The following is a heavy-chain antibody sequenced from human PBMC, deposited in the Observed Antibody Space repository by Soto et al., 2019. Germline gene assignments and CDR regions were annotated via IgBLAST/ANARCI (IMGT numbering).Heavy chain of an antibody. D-gene: IGHD1-1*01. CDR3: PRDIDWNLDY. V-gene: IGHV1-18*01. CDR2: THTNKPNTNPNT. Sequence: ASVKVSCKASGYTFTSYGISWVRQAPGQGLEWMGWTHTNKPNTNPNTNYAQKFQGRVTMTTDTSTSTAYMELRSLRSDDTDVYYCPRDIDWNLDYWGQGTLVTVYS. CDR1: GYTFTSYG. J-gene: IGHJ4*02.